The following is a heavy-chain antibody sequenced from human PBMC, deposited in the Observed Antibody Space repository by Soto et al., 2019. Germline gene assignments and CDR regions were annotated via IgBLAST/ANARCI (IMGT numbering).Heavy chain of an antibody. V-gene: IGHV3-23*01. CDR2: IGGSGDWT. Sequence: GGSPRLSCAASGFTFGNYAMSWVRQAPGKGLEWVSAIGGSGDWTYYADSVKGRFTISRDNSKNTLSLQMISLRAEDTAVYYGAKGGGTYWSDTRAYSAFDYWAQGT. CDR1: GFTFGNYA. J-gene: IGHJ4*02. D-gene: IGHD3-22*01. CDR3: AKGGGTYWSDTRAYSAFDY.